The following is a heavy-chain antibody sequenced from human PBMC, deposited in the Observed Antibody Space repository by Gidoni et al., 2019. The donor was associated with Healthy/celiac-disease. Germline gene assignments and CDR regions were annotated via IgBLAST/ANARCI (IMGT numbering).Heavy chain of an antibody. D-gene: IGHD3-16*02. CDR1: GGTFRSYA. J-gene: IGHJ6*02. CDR2: IIPILGIA. V-gene: IGHV1-69*04. Sequence: QVQLVQSGAEVKKPGSSVKVSCKASGGTFRSYAISWVRQAPGQGLEWMGRIIPILGIANYAQKFQGRVTITADKSTSTAYMELSSLRSEDTAVYYCANRLFEGFKQGYYYYYGMDVWGQGTTVTVSS. CDR3: ANRLFEGFKQGYYYYYGMDV.